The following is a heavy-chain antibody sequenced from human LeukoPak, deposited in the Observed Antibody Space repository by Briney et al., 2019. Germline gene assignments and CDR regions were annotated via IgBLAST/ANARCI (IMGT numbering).Heavy chain of an antibody. J-gene: IGHJ4*02. CDR3: ASCIGSGYYGSGSPGY. D-gene: IGHD3-10*01. CDR2: INHSGST. Sequence: SETLSLTCAVYGGSFSGYYWSWIRQPPGKGLEWIGEINHSGSTNYNPSLKSRVTISVDTSKNQFSLKLSSVTAADTAVYYGASCIGSGYYGSGSPGYWGQGTLVTVSS. V-gene: IGHV4-34*01. CDR1: GGSFSGYY.